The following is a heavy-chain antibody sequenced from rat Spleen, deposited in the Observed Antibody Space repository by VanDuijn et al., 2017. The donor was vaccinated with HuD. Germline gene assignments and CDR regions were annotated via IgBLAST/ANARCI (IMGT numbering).Heavy chain of an antibody. V-gene: IGHV5-19*01. Sequence: EVQLVESGGGLVQPGRSLKLSCAASGFTFSNYGMHWIRQAPTKVLEWVASMTPSGGSTYYRDSVKGRFTNSRDNAKSTLYLQMDSLRSEDTAPYYCARGSQVFYWYFDFWGPGTMVTVSS. D-gene: IGHD1-3*01. J-gene: IGHJ1*01. CDR3: ARGSQVFYWYFDF. CDR2: MTPSGGST. CDR1: GFTFSNYG.